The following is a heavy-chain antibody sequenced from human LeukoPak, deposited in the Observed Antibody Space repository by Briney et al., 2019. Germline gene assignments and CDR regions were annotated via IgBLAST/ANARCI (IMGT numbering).Heavy chain of an antibody. J-gene: IGHJ4*02. CDR2: INPNSGGT. Sequence: ASVKVSCKASGGTFSSYAISWVRQAPGQGLEWMGWINPNSGGTNYAQKFQGRVTMTRDTSISTAYMELSRLRSDDTAVYYCARVSPNTVTTLQYFDYWGQGTLVTVPS. CDR3: ARVSPNTVTTLQYFDY. D-gene: IGHD4-17*01. CDR1: GGTFSSYA. V-gene: IGHV1-2*02.